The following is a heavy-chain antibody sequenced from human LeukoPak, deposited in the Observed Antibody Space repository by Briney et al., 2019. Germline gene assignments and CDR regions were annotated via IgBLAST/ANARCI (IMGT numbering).Heavy chain of an antibody. CDR2: FYSGGSS. V-gene: IGHV3-53*01. Sequence: GGSLRLSCAATGFAVRSIYMTWVRQAPGKGLEWVSSFYSGGSSYYADSVKGRFIISRDSSTDTLYLQMNSLRVEDTAVYFCARDRGYGYGFFDYWGQGTLVTVSS. D-gene: IGHD5-18*01. CDR1: GFAVRSIY. J-gene: IGHJ4*02. CDR3: ARDRGYGYGFFDY.